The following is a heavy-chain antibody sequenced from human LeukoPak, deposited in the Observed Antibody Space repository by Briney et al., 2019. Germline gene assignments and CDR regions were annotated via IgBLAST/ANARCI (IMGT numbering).Heavy chain of an antibody. CDR2: IYHSGTT. V-gene: IGHV4-38-2*02. CDR3: AKVDLNYGDSY. CDR1: GDSISRGYY. J-gene: IGHJ4*02. D-gene: IGHD4-17*01. Sequence: SETLSLTCTVSGDSISRGYYWSWIRQPPGKGLEWIGSIYHSGTTYYSPSLKSRVTISVDTSKNQFSLRLSSVTAADTAVYYCAKVDLNYGDSYWGQGTLVTVSS.